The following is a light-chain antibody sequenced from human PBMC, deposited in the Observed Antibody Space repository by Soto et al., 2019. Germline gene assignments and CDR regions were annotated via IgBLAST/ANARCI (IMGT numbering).Light chain of an antibody. CDR2: TAS. V-gene: IGKV1-9*01. CDR3: QQFNNYPRT. J-gene: IGKJ2*01. Sequence: DIQVTQSPSFLSASVGDRVTITCRASQGISHYLAWYQQKPGRAPKLLIYTASTLHSGVPSRFSGSGSGTEFTITISSLQPEDFATYYCQQFNNYPRTFGQGTKLEIK. CDR1: QGISHY.